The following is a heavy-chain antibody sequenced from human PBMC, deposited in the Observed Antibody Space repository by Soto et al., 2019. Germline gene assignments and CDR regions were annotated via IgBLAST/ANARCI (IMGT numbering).Heavy chain of an antibody. J-gene: IGHJ2*01. CDR1: GFTFSDYY. CDR2: ITSSGRSI. V-gene: IGHV3-11*01. CDR3: ARGPDKLQFLEWPLSWYFDL. D-gene: IGHD3-3*01. Sequence: QVQLVESGGGLVKPGGSLRLSCAASGFTFSDYYMSWIRQAPGKGLEWVSYITSSGRSIYSADSVKGRFTISRDNAKNSLYLEMNSLRAEDTAVYYCARGPDKLQFLEWPLSWYFDLWGRGTLVSVSS.